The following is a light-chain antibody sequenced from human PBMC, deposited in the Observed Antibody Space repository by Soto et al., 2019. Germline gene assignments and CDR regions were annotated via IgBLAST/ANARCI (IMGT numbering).Light chain of an antibody. J-gene: IGKJ1*01. CDR3: QQYGTSPWT. V-gene: IGKV1-5*01. Sequence: DIQMTQSPSTLSASVGDRVIITCRASQSISSWLAWYQQKPGKAPKLLIYDASSLESGVPSRFSGSGSGTEFTLTISSLQPDDFATYYCQQYGTSPWTFGQGTKVEIK. CDR2: DAS. CDR1: QSISSW.